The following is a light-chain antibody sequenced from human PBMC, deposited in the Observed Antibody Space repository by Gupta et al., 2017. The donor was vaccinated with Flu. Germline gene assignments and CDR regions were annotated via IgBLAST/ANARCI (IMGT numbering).Light chain of an antibody. CDR1: SSDVGGYVY. V-gene: IGLV2-11*01. J-gene: IGLJ2*01. CDR3: CADAGPDFVK. Sequence: QSALTQPHSVSGSPGQSVTISCTGTSSDVGGYVYVSWYQQYPGKAPKIIIHDVSERSAGVPDRFSASRSGSTASLTISGRKEEEEAHYYCCADAGPDFVKFGGGTKLTVL. CDR2: DVS.